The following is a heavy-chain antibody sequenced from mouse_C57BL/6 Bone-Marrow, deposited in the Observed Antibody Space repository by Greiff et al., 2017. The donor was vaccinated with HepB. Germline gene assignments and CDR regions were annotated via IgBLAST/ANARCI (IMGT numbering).Heavy chain of an antibody. J-gene: IGHJ4*01. CDR2: ILPGSGST. CDR1: GYTFTGYW. Sequence: QVQLQQSGAELMKPGASVKLSCKATGYTFTGYWIEWVKQRPGHGLEWIGEILPGSGSTNYNEKFKGKATFTADTSSNTAYMQLSSLTTEDSAIYYWARRGEDYDVNYYAMDYWGQGTSVTVSS. D-gene: IGHD2-4*01. CDR3: ARRGEDYDVNYYAMDY. V-gene: IGHV1-9*01.